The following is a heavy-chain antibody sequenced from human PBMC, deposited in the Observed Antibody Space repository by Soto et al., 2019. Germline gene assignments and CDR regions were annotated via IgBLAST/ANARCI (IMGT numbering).Heavy chain of an antibody. CDR3: ARGSRDHTSDYYDSSGYLTSYFDY. Sequence: SETLSLTCTVCGGSFRGYYWSWIRQPPGKGLEWIGEINQSGSANYHPSLKSRVTISLDTSKNQFSLKLSSVTAADTAVYYCARGSRDHTSDYYDSSGYLTSYFDYWGQGTQVTVSS. CDR1: GGSFRGYY. V-gene: IGHV4-34*01. J-gene: IGHJ4*02. CDR2: INQSGSA. D-gene: IGHD3-22*01.